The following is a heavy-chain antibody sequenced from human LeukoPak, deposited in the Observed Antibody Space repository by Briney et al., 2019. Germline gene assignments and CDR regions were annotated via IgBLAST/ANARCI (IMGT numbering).Heavy chain of an antibody. Sequence: PGGSLRLSCAASGFTFSRYWMHWVRQAPGKGLEWVANIKLDGAEKYYVDSVKGRFTISRDNAKNSLYLQMNSLRAEDTAVYYCASDRFYFGVWGQGTLVTVSS. CDR3: ASDRFYFGV. D-gene: IGHD3-16*01. CDR2: IKLDGAEK. V-gene: IGHV3-7*05. J-gene: IGHJ4*02. CDR1: GFTFSRYW.